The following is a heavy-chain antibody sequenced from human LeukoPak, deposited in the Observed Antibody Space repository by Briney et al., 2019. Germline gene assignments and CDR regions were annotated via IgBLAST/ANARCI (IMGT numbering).Heavy chain of an antibody. CDR1: GFTFNNYA. V-gene: IGHV3-23*01. Sequence: GGSLRLSCAASGFTFNNYAMNRVRQAPGKGLEWVSSISGGGETTYYADSAKGRFTISRDNSQNTLYLQMNSLRAEDTAVYYCARDYADYVGYFFFDYWGQGTLVTVSS. D-gene: IGHD4-17*01. J-gene: IGHJ4*02. CDR3: ARDYADYVGYFFFDY. CDR2: ISGGGETT.